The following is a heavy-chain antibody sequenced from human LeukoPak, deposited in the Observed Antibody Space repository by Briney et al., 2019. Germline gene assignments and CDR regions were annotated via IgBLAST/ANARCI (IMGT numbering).Heavy chain of an antibody. J-gene: IGHJ4*02. D-gene: IGHD6-19*01. Sequence: GGSLRLSCAASGFTFSSYSMNWVRQAPGKGLEWVSSISSSSSYIYYADSVKGRFTISRDNAKNSLYLQMNSLRAEDTAVYYCAKTISFSSGLFDYWGQGTLVTVSS. V-gene: IGHV3-21*01. CDR2: ISSSSSYI. CDR3: AKTISFSSGLFDY. CDR1: GFTFSSYS.